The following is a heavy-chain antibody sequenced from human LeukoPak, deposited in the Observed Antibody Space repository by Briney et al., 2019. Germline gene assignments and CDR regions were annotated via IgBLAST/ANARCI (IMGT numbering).Heavy chain of an antibody. CDR3: ARDSTFCSSTSCYPDY. CDR1: GFTFSGSA. D-gene: IGHD2-2*01. CDR2: IRSKANSYAT. V-gene: IGHV3-73*01. J-gene: IGHJ4*02. Sequence: GGSLRLSCAASGFTFSGSAMHWVRQASGKGLEWVGRIRSKANSYATAYAASVKGRFTISRDDSKNTAYLQMNSLKTEDTAVYYCARDSTFCSSTSCYPDYWGQGTLVTVSS.